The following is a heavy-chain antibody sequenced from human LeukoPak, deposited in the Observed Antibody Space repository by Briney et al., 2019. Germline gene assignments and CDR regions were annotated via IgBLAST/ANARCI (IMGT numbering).Heavy chain of an antibody. J-gene: IGHJ3*02. V-gene: IGHV4-34*01. CDR2: INHSGST. D-gene: IGHD3-10*01. CDR1: GGSFSGYY. CDR3: AKSNGYGLVDI. Sequence: SETLSLTCAVYGGSFSGYYWSWIRQPPGKGLEWIGEINHSGSTNYNPSLKSRVTISLDTSRNQFSLKPTSVTAADTAVYYCAKSNGYGLVDIWGQGTMVTVSS.